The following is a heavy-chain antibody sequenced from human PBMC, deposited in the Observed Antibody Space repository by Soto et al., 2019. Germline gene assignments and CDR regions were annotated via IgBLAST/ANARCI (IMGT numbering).Heavy chain of an antibody. CDR2: ISYDGNSK. CDR1: GFSFSSYG. D-gene: IGHD5-12*01. Sequence: GGSLRLSCVAAGFSFSSYGMHWVRQAPGKGLDWVAVISYDGNSKYLTDSVRGRFTISKDNSKKTLFLEMNSLTTEDTGVYYCEKDRDGYNSGGLEVWGHGTTVNVSS. V-gene: IGHV3-30*18. J-gene: IGHJ6*02. CDR3: EKDRDGYNSGGLEV.